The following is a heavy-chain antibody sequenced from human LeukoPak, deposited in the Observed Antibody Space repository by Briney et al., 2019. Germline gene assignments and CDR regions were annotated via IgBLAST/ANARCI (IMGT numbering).Heavy chain of an antibody. CDR3: ASSPKYQLSGGYYYYYYGMDV. CDR1: GFTFSSNW. V-gene: IGHV3-74*01. J-gene: IGHJ6*04. Sequence: GGSLRLSCAASGFTFSSNWMHWVRQAPGKGLVWVSRISSDGRSTGYTDSVKGRFTISRDNAKNTLSLQMNSLSAEDTAVYYCASSPKYQLSGGYYYYYYGMDVWGKGTTVTVSS. CDR2: ISSDGRST. D-gene: IGHD2-2*01.